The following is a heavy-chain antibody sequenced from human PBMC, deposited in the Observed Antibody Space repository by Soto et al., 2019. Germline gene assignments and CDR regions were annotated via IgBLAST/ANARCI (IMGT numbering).Heavy chain of an antibody. Sequence: SVKVSCKASGGTFSTYAMNWVRQAPGQGLEWMGGIIPIFGTANYAQKLQGRVTITADESTSTAYMELSSLRSEDTAVYYCARATYYYDSSGDSRYYYGMDVWGQGTTVPLSS. V-gene: IGHV1-69*13. CDR2: IIPIFGTA. D-gene: IGHD3-22*01. CDR1: GGTFSTYA. CDR3: ARATYYYDSSGDSRYYYGMDV. J-gene: IGHJ6*01.